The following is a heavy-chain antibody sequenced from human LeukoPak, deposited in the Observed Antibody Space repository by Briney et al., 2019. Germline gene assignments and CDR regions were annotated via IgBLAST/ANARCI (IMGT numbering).Heavy chain of an antibody. CDR2: IYHSGST. V-gene: IGHV4-4*02. CDR1: GGSISSSKW. Sequence: SGTLSLTCAVSGGSISSSKWWSWVRQPSGKGLEWIGEIYHSGSTNFNPSLKSRVTISVDKSKNQFSLKLSSVTAADTAVYYCARDRAYDILTGYYDDAFDIWGQGTMVTVSS. D-gene: IGHD3-9*01. CDR3: ARDRAYDILTGYYDDAFDI. J-gene: IGHJ3*02.